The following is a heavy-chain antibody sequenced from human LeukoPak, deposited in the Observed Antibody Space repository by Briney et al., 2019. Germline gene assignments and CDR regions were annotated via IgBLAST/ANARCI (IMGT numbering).Heavy chain of an antibody. CDR2: INTSGNS. D-gene: IGHD3-22*01. J-gene: IGHJ6*03. CDR3: ARSPGRYYDSSGYPYYYYYMDV. Sequence: PSETLSLTCTVSGGSISSGSYYWSWIRQPAGKGLEWIGRINTSGNSHYNPSLKSRVTISVDTSKNQFSLKLSSVTAADTAVYYCARSPGRYYDSSGYPYYYYYMDVWGKGTTVTVSS. CDR1: GGSISSGSYY. V-gene: IGHV4-61*02.